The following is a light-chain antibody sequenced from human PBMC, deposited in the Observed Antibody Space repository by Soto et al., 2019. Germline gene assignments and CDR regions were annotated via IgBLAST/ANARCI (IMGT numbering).Light chain of an antibody. V-gene: IGLV1-44*01. CDR2: SNT. CDR1: SSNIGSNT. CDR3: AAWDDSPNGPV. Sequence: QSVLTQPPSASGTPGQRVTISCSGSSSNIGSNTVNWYQHLPGTAPKLLIYSNTQRPSGVPDRFSGPKSGTSASLAISGLQSEDEADYYCAAWDDSPNGPVFGGGTKLTVL. J-gene: IGLJ3*02.